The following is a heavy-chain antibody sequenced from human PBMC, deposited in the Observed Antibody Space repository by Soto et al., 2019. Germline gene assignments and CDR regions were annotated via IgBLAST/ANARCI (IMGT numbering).Heavy chain of an antibody. CDR3: AKNCGGDCYTNFDF. D-gene: IGHD2-21*02. CDR2: IGGSGGTT. J-gene: IGHJ4*02. V-gene: IGHV3-23*01. CDR1: GFTFSSYA. Sequence: GGSLRLSCAASGFTFSSYAMSWVRQTLGMGLEWVSAIGGSGGTTYYADSVKGRFTISRDNSKNTLYLQMNSLRAEDTAVYYCAKNCGGDCYTNFDFWGQGTLVTVSS.